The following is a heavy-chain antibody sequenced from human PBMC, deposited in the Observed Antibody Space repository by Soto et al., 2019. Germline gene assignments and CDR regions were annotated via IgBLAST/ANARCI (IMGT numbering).Heavy chain of an antibody. CDR3: ASFYYGSGSYSLYYYYGMEV. J-gene: IGHJ6*02. V-gene: IGHV4-39*01. CDR2: IYYSGST. D-gene: IGHD3-10*01. CDR1: GGSISSSSYY. Sequence: SDTLYLTCTVSGGSISSSSYYWCLIRQPPGKGLEWMGSIYYSGSTYYNPSLKSRVAISVDTSKNQFSLKLSSVTAADTAVYYCASFYYGSGSYSLYYYYGMEVPGEGITVTVS.